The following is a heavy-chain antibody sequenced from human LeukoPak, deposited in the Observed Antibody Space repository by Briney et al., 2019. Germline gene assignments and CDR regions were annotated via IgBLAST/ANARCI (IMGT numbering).Heavy chain of an antibody. J-gene: IGHJ4*02. D-gene: IGHD5-18*01. V-gene: IGHV3-23*01. CDR3: ARGGYSYGCDY. Sequence: PGGSLRLSCAASGFTFDDYAMHWVRQAPGKGLEWVAATSSSDAGTYHADSVRGRFTISRDNAKNSLYLQMNSLRAEDTAVYYCARGGYSYGCDYWGQGTLVTVSS. CDR1: GFTFDDYA. CDR2: TSSSDAGT.